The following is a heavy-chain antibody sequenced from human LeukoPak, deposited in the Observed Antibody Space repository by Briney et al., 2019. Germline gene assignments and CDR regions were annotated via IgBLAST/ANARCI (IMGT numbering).Heavy chain of an antibody. CDR1: GFTFSSYE. CDR2: ISSSGNTV. V-gene: IGHV3-48*03. J-gene: IGHJ4*02. Sequence: PGGSLRLSCAASGFTFSSYEMNWVRQAPGKGLEWVSYISSSGNTVYYADSVKGRFTISRDNAKNPLYLQMNSLRAEDTAVYYCARAKLYYYDSSGYYSGFDYWGQGTLVTVSS. CDR3: ARAKLYYYDSSGYYSGFDY. D-gene: IGHD3-22*01.